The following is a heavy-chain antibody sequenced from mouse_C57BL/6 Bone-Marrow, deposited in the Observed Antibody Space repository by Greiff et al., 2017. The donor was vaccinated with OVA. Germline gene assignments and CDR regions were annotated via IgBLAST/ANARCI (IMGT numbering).Heavy chain of an antibody. CDR2: IHPNSGST. CDR1: GYTFTSYW. V-gene: IGHV1-64*01. Sequence: VKLQQPGAELVKPGASVKLSCKASGYTFTSYWMHWVKQRPGQGLEWIGMIHPNSGSTNYNEKFKSKATLTVDKSSSTAYMQLSSLTSEDSAVYDCARSDWALYYYAMDYWGQGTSVTVSS. J-gene: IGHJ4*01. D-gene: IGHD4-1*01. CDR3: ARSDWALYYYAMDY.